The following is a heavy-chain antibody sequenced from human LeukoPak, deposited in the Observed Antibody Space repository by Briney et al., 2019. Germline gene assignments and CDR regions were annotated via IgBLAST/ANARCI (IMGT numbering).Heavy chain of an antibody. CDR2: ISGSGGST. CDR3: AKVLFPEYSSAQGY. CDR1: GFTFSSYA. J-gene: IGHJ4*02. Sequence: TGGSLGLSCAASGFTFSSYAMSWVRQAPGKGLEWVSAISGSGGSTYYADSVKGRFTISRDNSKNTLYLQMNSLRAEDTAVYYCAKVLFPEYSSAQGYWGQGTLVTVSS. V-gene: IGHV3-23*01. D-gene: IGHD6-6*01.